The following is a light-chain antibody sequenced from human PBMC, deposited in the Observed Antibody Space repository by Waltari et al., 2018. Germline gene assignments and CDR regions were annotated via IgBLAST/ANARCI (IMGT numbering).Light chain of an antibody. CDR2: GST. CDR1: GSNIGAGYD. Sequence: QSVLTQPPSVSGAPGQRVTIPCPGSGSNIGAGYDVPWYQQLPRAAPKLLIYGSTSRPLGVPDRFFGSTSGTSASLAITGLQAEDEADYYCQSYDTSLRVVFGGGTKLTVL. J-gene: IGLJ3*02. V-gene: IGLV1-40*01. CDR3: QSYDTSLRVV.